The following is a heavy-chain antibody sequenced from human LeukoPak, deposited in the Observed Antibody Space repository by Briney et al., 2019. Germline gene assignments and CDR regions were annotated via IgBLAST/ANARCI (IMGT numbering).Heavy chain of an antibody. Sequence: GASVKVSCKASGGTFSSYAISWVRQATGQGLEWMGWINPNSGNTGYAQKFQGRVTFTRNTSISTAYMELSSLRSEDTAVYYCARAGRFDSGHAWFDPWGQGTLVTVS. V-gene: IGHV1-8*03. CDR2: INPNSGNT. CDR3: ARAGRFDSGHAWFDP. D-gene: IGHD5-12*01. J-gene: IGHJ5*02. CDR1: GGTFSSYA.